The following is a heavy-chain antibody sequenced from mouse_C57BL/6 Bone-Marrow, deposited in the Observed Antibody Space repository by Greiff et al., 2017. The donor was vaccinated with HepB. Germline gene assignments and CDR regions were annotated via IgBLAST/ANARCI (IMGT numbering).Heavy chain of an antibody. V-gene: IGHV1-64*01. J-gene: IGHJ4*01. Sequence: QVQLKQPGAELVKPGASVKLSCKASGYTFTSYWMHWVKQRPGQGLEWIGMIHPNSGSTNYNEKFKSKATLTVDKSSSTAYMQLSSLTSEDSAVYYCARYDFDYYGSSYPLYAMDYWGQGTSVTVSS. D-gene: IGHD1-1*01. CDR2: IHPNSGST. CDR3: ARYDFDYYGSSYPLYAMDY. CDR1: GYTFTSYW.